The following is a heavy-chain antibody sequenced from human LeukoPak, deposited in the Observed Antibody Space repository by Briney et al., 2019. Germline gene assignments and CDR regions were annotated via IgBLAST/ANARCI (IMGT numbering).Heavy chain of an antibody. Sequence: SETLSLTCTVSGYSISSDYYWGWIRQPPGKGLEWIGSIYSSGSTYYNASLQSRVTISIETSKNQISLRLNSVTAADTAVYYCARVDDYWGQGTLVTVSS. CDR1: GYSISSDYY. CDR2: IYSSGST. J-gene: IGHJ4*02. CDR3: ARVDDY. V-gene: IGHV4-38-2*02.